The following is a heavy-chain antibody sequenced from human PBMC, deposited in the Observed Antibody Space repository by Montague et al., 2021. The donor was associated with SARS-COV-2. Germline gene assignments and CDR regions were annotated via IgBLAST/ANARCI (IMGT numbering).Heavy chain of an antibody. CDR1: GFAFSSYW. V-gene: IGHV3-7*03. J-gene: IGHJ4*02. D-gene: IGHD3-10*01. CDR3: ASTGSASY. CDR2: IKQDGSGE. Sequence: SLRLSCPASGFAFSSYWMTWVRQAPGKGLEWVANIKQDGSGEYYMDSVKGRFTISRDNGENSVFLQMNSLRAEDTAVYYCASTGSASYWGQGTLVTVSS.